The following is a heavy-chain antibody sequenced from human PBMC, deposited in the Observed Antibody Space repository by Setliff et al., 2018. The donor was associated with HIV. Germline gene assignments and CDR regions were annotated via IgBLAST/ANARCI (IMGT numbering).Heavy chain of an antibody. V-gene: IGHV1-3*01. D-gene: IGHD3-10*01. CDR1: GHTFTKYA. J-gene: IGHJ4*02. Sequence: ASVKVSCKASGHTFTKYAMHWVRQAPGQRLEWMGWINADYGSTKYSQKFQGRVTITRDTSASTAYMELSSLRSEDTAVYYCARDGVEYYYGSGSYYLFDYWGQGTLVTVSS. CDR2: INADYGST. CDR3: ARDGVEYYYGSGSYYLFDY.